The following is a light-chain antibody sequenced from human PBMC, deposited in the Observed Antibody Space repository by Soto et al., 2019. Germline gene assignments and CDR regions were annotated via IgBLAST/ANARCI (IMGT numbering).Light chain of an antibody. CDR2: GHD. V-gene: IGLV1-44*01. J-gene: IGLJ1*01. CDR1: NSNIGSNY. Sequence: QSVLAQPPSASGTPGQRVTLSCSGSNSNIGSNYVNWYQQVPGTAPKLLISGHDQRPSGLPDRFSGSKSGTSASLAISGLQSEDEAHYYCSAYAGSNNFVFGSGTKLTVL. CDR3: SAYAGSNNFV.